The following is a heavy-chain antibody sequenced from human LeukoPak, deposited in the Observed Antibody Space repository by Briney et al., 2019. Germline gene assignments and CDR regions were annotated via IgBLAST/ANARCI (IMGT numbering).Heavy chain of an antibody. CDR1: GGSISSYY. V-gene: IGHV4-59*04. J-gene: IGHJ4*02. CDR3: AGAYYYDSSGYFGY. Sequence: SETLSLTCTVSGGSISSYYWSWIRQPPGKGLEWIGYVYYSGSTYYNPSLKSRVTISVGTSKNQFSLKLSPVTAADTAVYYCAGAYYYDSSGYFGYWGQGTLVTVSS. D-gene: IGHD3-22*01. CDR2: VYYSGST.